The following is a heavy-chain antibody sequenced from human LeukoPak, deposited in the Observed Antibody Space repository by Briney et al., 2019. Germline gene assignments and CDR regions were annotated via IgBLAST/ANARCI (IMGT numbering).Heavy chain of an antibody. CDR2: IYYIRNT. V-gene: IGHV4-61*08. Sequence: SETLSLTCTVSGGSVGSVGYYWSWIRQPPGGGLEWIGYIYYIRNTNYNPSLKSRVTMSLDPSKNQFSLKLNSVTAADTAVYYCARTQSQSGSYRYYFGYWGQGTLVTVSS. CDR1: GGSVGSVGYY. D-gene: IGHD1-26*01. CDR3: ARTQSQSGSYRYYFGY. J-gene: IGHJ4*02.